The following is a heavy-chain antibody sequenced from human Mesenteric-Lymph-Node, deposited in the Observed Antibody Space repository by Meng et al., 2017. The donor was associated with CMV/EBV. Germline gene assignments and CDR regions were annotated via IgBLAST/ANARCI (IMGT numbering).Heavy chain of an antibody. CDR3: AQADRSIVVLLAY. J-gene: IGHJ4*02. D-gene: IGHD3-3*01. CDR1: GFIFSNYG. Sequence: AAAGFIFSNYGRHWVRQAPGKGLEWVAVISYDGSDQYYADSVKGRFTISRDNSKNTLYLQMNSLGPEDTAAYYCAQADRSIVVLLAYWGQGTLVTVSS. V-gene: IGHV3-30*18. CDR2: ISYDGSDQ.